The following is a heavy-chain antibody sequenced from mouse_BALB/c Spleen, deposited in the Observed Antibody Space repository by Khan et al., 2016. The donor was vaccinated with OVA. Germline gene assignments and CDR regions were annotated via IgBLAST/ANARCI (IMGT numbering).Heavy chain of an antibody. V-gene: IGHV5-6*01. CDR3: ATHLTGSFAY. CDR2: ISSDGDYT. Sequence: EVELVESGGDLVKSGGSLKLSCAASGFTFSPYSMSWVRQTPDKRLEWVATISSDGDYTYYPDSVKGRFNIPRDNAKNTLYLQMSTLKSDDTAMYYCATHLTGSFAYWGQGTLVTVSA. CDR1: GFTFSPYS. J-gene: IGHJ3*01. D-gene: IGHD4-1*01.